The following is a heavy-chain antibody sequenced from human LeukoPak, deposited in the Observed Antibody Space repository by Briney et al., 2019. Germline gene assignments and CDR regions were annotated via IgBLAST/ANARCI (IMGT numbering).Heavy chain of an antibody. CDR2: IYYSGST. J-gene: IGHJ6*02. CDR1: GGSISSSSYY. Sequence: SETLSLTCTVSGGSISSSSYYWVWIRPPPGKGLEWIGSIYYSGSTYYNPSLKSRVTISVDTTKNQFSLKLSSVTAADTADYYCARHEHYDIPSYSYNGIDVCGQGTTVTVSS. D-gene: IGHD3-9*01. CDR3: ARHEHYDIPSYSYNGIDV. V-gene: IGHV4-39*01.